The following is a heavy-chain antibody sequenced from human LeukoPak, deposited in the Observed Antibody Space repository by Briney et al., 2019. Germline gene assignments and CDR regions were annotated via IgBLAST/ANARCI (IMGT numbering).Heavy chain of an antibody. D-gene: IGHD6-19*01. V-gene: IGHV1-46*01. CDR2: INPSGGTT. CDR1: GYTFTSYG. Sequence: ASVKVSRKASGYTFTSYGISWVRQAPGQGLEWMGIINPSGGTTNYAQKFQGRVTMTRDMSTSTVYMELSSLRSEDTAVYYCARLAVAGTDVDYWGQGTLVTVSS. J-gene: IGHJ4*02. CDR3: ARLAVAGTDVDY.